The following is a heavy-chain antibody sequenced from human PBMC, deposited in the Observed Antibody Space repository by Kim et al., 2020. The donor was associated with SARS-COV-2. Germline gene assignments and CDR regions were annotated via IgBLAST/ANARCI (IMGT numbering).Heavy chain of an antibody. D-gene: IGHD4-17*01. V-gene: IGHV4-39*01. Sequence: SETLSLTCTVSGGSISSSSYYWGWIRQPPGKGLEWIGSIYYSGSTYYNPSLKSRVTISVDTSKNQFSLKLSSVTAADTAVYYCARHDYGDYVDYYYYMDVWGKGTPVTVSS. CDR1: GGSISSSSYY. J-gene: IGHJ6*03. CDR3: ARHDYGDYVDYYYYMDV. CDR2: IYYSGST.